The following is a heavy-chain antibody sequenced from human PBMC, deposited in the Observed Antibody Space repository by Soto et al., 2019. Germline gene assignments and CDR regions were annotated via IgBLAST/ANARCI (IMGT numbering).Heavy chain of an antibody. J-gene: IGHJ4*02. CDR1: GGTFSSYA. CDR3: AGTYGSGNIDY. D-gene: IGHD3-10*01. V-gene: IGHV1-69*13. CDR2: IIPIFGTA. Sequence: ASVKVSCKASGGTFSSYAISWVRQAPGQGLEWMGGIIPIFGTANYAQKFQGRVTITADESTSTAYMELSSLRSEDTAVYYCAGTYGSGNIDYWGQGTLVTVSS.